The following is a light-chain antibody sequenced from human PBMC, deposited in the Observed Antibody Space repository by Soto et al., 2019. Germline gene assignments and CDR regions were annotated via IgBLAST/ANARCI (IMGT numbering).Light chain of an antibody. CDR3: QQTNSSPFT. J-gene: IGKJ5*01. CDR1: QSISIY. V-gene: IGKV1-39*01. Sequence: DIQMTQSPSSLSASVGDRVTITCRASQSISIYLNWYQQKPGKAPKLLIYAASSLQSGVPSRFSADGSGTDFTLTISSLQPEDFATYYCQQTNSSPFTFGQGTRLEI. CDR2: AAS.